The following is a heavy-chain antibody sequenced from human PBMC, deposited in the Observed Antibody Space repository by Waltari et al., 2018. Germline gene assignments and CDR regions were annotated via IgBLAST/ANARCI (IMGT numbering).Heavy chain of an antibody. D-gene: IGHD6-13*01. CDR3: AGGYSSYYGMDV. CDR1: GCTFNTYT. Sequence: EVQLVESGGGLVKPGGSLRLSWSASGCTFNTYTMNWVRQAPGNGLEWVSSISSTSSDIYYADSVKGRFTISRDNAKSSLYLQLNSLRAEDTAVYYCAGGYSSYYGMDVWGQGTTVTVSS. J-gene: IGHJ6*02. CDR2: ISSTSSDI. V-gene: IGHV3-21*02.